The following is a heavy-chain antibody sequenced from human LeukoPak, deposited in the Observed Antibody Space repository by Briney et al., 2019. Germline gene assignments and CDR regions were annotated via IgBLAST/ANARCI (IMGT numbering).Heavy chain of an antibody. Sequence: GASVKVSCKASGCTFTGYYMHWVRQAPGQGRDWMGWINPNRGGTNYAQKFQGRVTMTRDTSISTAYMELSRLRSDDTAVYYCARGGGAAAGTDPWGQGTLVTVSS. D-gene: IGHD6-13*01. CDR2: INPNRGGT. CDR3: ARGGGAAAGTDP. J-gene: IGHJ5*02. V-gene: IGHV1-2*02. CDR1: GCTFTGYY.